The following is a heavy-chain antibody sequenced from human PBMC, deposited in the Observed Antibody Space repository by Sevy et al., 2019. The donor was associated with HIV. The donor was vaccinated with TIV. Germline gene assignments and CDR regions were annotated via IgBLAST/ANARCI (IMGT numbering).Heavy chain of an antibody. Sequence: GGSLRLSCVASELTFTTTGMSWVRQAPGKGLEWVAGVTSDGATYYADSVRDRFTVSRDNSKNTLYLQLNSLRADDTAVFYCAGGDTTMITDLDYWGQGTLVTVSS. CDR3: AGGDTTMITDLDY. V-gene: IGHV3-23*01. CDR2: VTSDGAT. J-gene: IGHJ4*02. D-gene: IGHD3-16*01. CDR1: ELTFTTTG.